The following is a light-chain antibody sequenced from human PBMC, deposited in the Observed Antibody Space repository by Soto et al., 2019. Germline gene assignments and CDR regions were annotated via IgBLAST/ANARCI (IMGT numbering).Light chain of an antibody. Sequence: EIVMTQSPATLSVSPGERATLSCRASQSISITLAWYQQKPGQAPRLLIYGASTRATDIPARFSGSGSGTXXXLXISXLQSXDFAVYYCQQYNNWPRTFGGGTKVEI. CDR1: QSISIT. V-gene: IGKV3-15*01. CDR3: QQYNNWPRT. J-gene: IGKJ4*01. CDR2: GAS.